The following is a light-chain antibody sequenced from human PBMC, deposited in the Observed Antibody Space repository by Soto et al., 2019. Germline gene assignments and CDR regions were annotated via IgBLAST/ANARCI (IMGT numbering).Light chain of an antibody. V-gene: IGKV1-39*01. CDR1: QSINTY. Sequence: DIQMTQSPSSRSASVGDRVAITFVTSQSINTYLNWYQQKPGKAPKLLIYGASSLRSGVPLRFSGSGSGTDFTLTISSLEPEDFATYYCQESFSSLWGTCGQGTKVDI. J-gene: IGKJ1*01. CDR3: QESFSSLWGT. CDR2: GAS.